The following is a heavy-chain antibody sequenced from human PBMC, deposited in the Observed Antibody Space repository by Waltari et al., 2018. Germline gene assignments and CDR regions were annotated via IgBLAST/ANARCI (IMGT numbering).Heavy chain of an antibody. V-gene: IGHV4-39*07. CDR1: GGSLSSSSYY. CDR3: ARDAAKSQWLVSFDY. CDR2: IYYSGST. D-gene: IGHD6-19*01. J-gene: IGHJ4*02. Sequence: QLQLQESGPGLVKPSETLSLPCTVSGGSLSSSSYYWGWIRQPPGKGLEWIGSIYYSGSTYYNPSLKSRVTISVDTSKNQFSLKLSSVTAADTAVYYCARDAAKSQWLVSFDYWGQGTLVTVSS.